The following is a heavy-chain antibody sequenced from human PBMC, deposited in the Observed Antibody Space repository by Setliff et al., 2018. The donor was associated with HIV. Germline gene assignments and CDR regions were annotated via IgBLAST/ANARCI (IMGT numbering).Heavy chain of an antibody. CDR1: GYTFTGYY. Sequence: GASVKVSCKASGYTFTGYYIHCLRQAPGQGLQWKGRINPKTGDTDYAQNFQGRVTLTTDTSINTAYMELHGLTSDDTAVYFCARGRVRAAAVTGLDWFDFWGQGSLVTVSS. CDR2: INPKTGDT. D-gene: IGHD6-13*01. V-gene: IGHV1-2*06. CDR3: ARGRVRAAAVTGLDWFDF. J-gene: IGHJ5*01.